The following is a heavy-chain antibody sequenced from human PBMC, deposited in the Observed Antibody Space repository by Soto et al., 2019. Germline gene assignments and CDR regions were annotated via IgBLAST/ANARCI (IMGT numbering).Heavy chain of an antibody. CDR3: AYLPCSGGSCYWFSFSGMDV. D-gene: IGHD2-15*01. CDR1: GFSLSTSGVG. J-gene: IGHJ6*02. V-gene: IGHV2-5*02. Sequence: QITLKESGPTLVKPTQTLTLTCTFSGFSLSTSGVGVAWIRQPPGKALEWLALIYWDDDKRYRPSLESRLTTXTXTXXNQVVLTMTNMDSVDTATYYCAYLPCSGGSCYWFSFSGMDVWGQGTTVTVSS. CDR2: IYWDDDK.